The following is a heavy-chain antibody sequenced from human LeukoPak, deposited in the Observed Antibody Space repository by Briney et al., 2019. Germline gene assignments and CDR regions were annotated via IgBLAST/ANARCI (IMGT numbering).Heavy chain of an antibody. Sequence: SETLSLTCTVSGGSISSGDYYWSWIRQPPGKGLEWIGYIYYSGSTYYNPSLKSRVTISVDTSKNQFSLKLSSVTAADTAVYYCARTRDYGDYLYYYYGMDVWGQGTTVTVSS. V-gene: IGHV4-30-4*02. CDR1: GGSISSGDYY. J-gene: IGHJ6*02. CDR3: ARTRDYGDYLYYYYGMDV. D-gene: IGHD4-17*01. CDR2: IYYSGST.